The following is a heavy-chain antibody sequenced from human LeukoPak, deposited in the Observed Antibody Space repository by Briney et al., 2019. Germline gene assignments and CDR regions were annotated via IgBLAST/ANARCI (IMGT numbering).Heavy chain of an antibody. Sequence: SETLSLTCTVSGGSISSYYWSWIRQPPGKGLEWIGYIYYSGSTNYNPSLKSRVTISVDTSKNQLSLKLSSVTAADTAVYYCARGWYSSSPVSTHYYYYMDVWGKGTTVTVSS. D-gene: IGHD6-6*01. J-gene: IGHJ6*03. CDR1: GGSISSYY. CDR2: IYYSGST. CDR3: ARGWYSSSPVSTHYYYYMDV. V-gene: IGHV4-59*12.